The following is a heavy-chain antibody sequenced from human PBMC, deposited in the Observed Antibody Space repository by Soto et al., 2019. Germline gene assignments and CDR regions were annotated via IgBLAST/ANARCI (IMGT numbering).Heavy chain of an antibody. D-gene: IGHD3-16*01. J-gene: IGHJ4*02. V-gene: IGHV4-59*12. CDR1: AAPFSSYY. CDR3: ARGSAGGEFDY. CDR2: IYHSGST. Sequence: SGTLSFTFPVSAAPFSSYYWTWIRQPQGKGLEWIGYIYHSGSTYYNPSLKSRVTISVDRSTNQFSLKLSSVTAADTAVYSCARGSAGGEFDYWGQGTLVTVSS.